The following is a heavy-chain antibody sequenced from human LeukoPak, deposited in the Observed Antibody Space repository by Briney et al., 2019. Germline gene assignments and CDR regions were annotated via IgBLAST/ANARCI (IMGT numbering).Heavy chain of an antibody. V-gene: IGHV4-34*01. J-gene: IGHJ4*02. CDR2: INHSGST. Sequence: SETLSLTCAVYGGSFSGYYWSWIRQPPGKGLEWIGEINHSGSTNYNPSLKSRVTISVDTSKNQFSLKLSSVTAADTAVYYCARGGSLSSYYYDSSGYYDGGSYFDYWGQGTLVTVSS. CDR1: GGSFSGYY. D-gene: IGHD3-22*01. CDR3: ARGGSLSSYYYDSSGYYDGGSYFDY.